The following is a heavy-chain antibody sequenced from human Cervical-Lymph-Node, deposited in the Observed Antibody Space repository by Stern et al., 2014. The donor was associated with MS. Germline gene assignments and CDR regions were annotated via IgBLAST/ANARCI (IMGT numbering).Heavy chain of an antibody. CDR2: IIPIFGTA. CDR3: ARSYCSSTSCYGPSFDY. D-gene: IGHD2-2*01. CDR1: GGTFSSYA. V-gene: IGHV1-69*01. Sequence: VQLLQSGAEVKKPGSSVKVSCKASGGTFSSYAISWVRQAPGQGLEWMGGIIPIFGTANYAQKFQGRVTITADESTSTAYMELSSLRSEDTAVYYCARSYCSSTSCYGPSFDYWGQGTLVTVSS. J-gene: IGHJ4*02.